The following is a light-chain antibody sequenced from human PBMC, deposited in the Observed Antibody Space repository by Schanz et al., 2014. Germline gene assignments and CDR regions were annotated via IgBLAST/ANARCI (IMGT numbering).Light chain of an antibody. Sequence: EIVLTQSPATLSLSPGERATLSCRASQSVDISLAWYQQKPGQAPRLLIYGASTRATGIPARFSGSGSGTEFTLTISSLEPEDFAVYYCQQRSDWPRTFGQGTKVEIK. CDR2: GAS. V-gene: IGKV3-11*01. CDR1: QSVDIS. J-gene: IGKJ1*01. CDR3: QQRSDWPRT.